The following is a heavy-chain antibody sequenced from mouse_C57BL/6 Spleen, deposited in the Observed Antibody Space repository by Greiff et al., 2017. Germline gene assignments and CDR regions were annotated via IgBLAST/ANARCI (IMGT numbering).Heavy chain of an antibody. CDR2: INPSNGGT. CDR3: AIGIPITTILANSFDY. CDR1: GYTFTSYW. J-gene: IGHJ2*01. D-gene: IGHD1-1*01. V-gene: IGHV1-53*01. Sequence: VQLQQPGTELVKPGASVKLSCKASGYTFTSYWMHWVKQRPGQGLEWIGKINPSNGGTNYNEKFKGKATLTVDKTYSTAYMQRSSLTSLDASVDYCAIGIPITTILANSFDYWGQGTTLTVSS.